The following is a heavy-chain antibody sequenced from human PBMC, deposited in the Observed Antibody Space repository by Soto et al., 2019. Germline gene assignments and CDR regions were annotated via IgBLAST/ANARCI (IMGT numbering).Heavy chain of an antibody. D-gene: IGHD3-16*02. Sequence: NPGGSLRLSCAASGFTFSNAWMSWVRQAPGKGLEWVGRIKSKTDGGTTDYAAPVKGRFTISRDDSKNTLYLQMNSLKTEDTAVYYCTTDQYYYYIWGSYRQATSFDYWGQGTLVTVSS. CDR3: TTDQYYYYIWGSYRQATSFDY. V-gene: IGHV3-15*01. CDR2: IKSKTDGGTT. J-gene: IGHJ4*02. CDR1: GFTFSNAW.